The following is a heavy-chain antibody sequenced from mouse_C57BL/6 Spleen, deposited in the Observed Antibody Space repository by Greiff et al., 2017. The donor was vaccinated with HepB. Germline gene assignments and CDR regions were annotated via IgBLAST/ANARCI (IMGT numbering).Heavy chain of an antibody. CDR1: GFTFSDYG. CDR3: ATLTGAWFAY. D-gene: IGHD4-1*01. CDR2: ISSGSSTI. J-gene: IGHJ3*01. V-gene: IGHV5-17*01. Sequence: EVKLMESGGGLVKPGGSLKLSCAASGFTFSDYGMHWVRQAPEKGLEWVAYISSGSSTIYYADTVKGRFTISRDNAKNTLFLQMTSLRSEDTAMYYCATLTGAWFAYWGQGTLVTVSA.